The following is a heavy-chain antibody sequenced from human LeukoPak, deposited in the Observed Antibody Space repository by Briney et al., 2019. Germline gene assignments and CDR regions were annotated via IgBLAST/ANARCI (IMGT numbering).Heavy chain of an antibody. CDR1: GGSISSYY. CDR3: ARRTDYGGNSFSAFDI. J-gene: IGHJ3*02. CDR2: IYYSGST. Sequence: PSETLSLTCTLSGGSISSYYWSWIRQPPGKGLEWIGYIYYSGSTNYNPSLKSRVTISVDTCKNQFSLKLSSVTAADTAVYYCARRTDYGGNSFSAFDIWGQGTMVTVSS. D-gene: IGHD4-23*01. V-gene: IGHV4-59*08.